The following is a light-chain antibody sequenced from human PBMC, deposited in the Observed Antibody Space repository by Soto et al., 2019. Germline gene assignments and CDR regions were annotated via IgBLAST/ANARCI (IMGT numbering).Light chain of an antibody. CDR1: QSFSTF. J-gene: IGKJ4*01. CDR2: AAS. V-gene: IGKV3-15*01. Sequence: EIVLTQSPATLSLSPGERATVSCGASQSFSTFLAWYQHTPGQSPRLLISAASSGAAGLPSRFSGSGSGTDFTLTISSLQSEDAAVYYCQQYHHWPVTFGGGTKVDIK. CDR3: QQYHHWPVT.